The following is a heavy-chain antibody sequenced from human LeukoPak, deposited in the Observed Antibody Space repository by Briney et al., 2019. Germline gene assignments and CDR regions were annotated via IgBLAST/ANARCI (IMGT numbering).Heavy chain of an antibody. V-gene: IGHV3-53*01. CDR2: IYSGGTT. J-gene: IGHJ3*02. CDR1: GFTVSGNY. CDR3: ARVRGTDYGDYEVVSAFDI. D-gene: IGHD4-17*01. Sequence: QPGGSLRLSCAASGFTVSGNYMSWVRQAPGKGLEWVSLIYSGGTTYYADSVKGRFTISRDNSKNTLYLQMNSLRAEDTAVYYCARVRGTDYGDYEVVSAFDIWGQGTMVTVSS.